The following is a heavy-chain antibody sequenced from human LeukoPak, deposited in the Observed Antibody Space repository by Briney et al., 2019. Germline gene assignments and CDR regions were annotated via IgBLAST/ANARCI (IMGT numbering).Heavy chain of an antibody. J-gene: IGHJ4*02. CDR2: INPNSGGT. Sequence: ASVKVSCKASGYTFTGYYIHWVRQAPGQGLEWMGWINPNSGGTNYAQKFQGRVTITADKSTSTAYMELSSLRSEDTAVYYCARDHSSGRYDYWGQGTLVTVSS. CDR1: GYTFTGYY. D-gene: IGHD6-19*01. CDR3: ARDHSSGRYDY. V-gene: IGHV1-2*02.